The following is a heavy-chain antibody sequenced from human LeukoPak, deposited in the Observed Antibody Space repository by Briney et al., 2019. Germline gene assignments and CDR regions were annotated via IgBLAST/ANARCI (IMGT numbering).Heavy chain of an antibody. Sequence: PGGSLRLSCAASGFSFSSYEMNWVRQAPGKGLEWVSSISGSSSYIYYADSVKGRFTISRDNAKNSLYLQMNSLRAEDTAVYYCARDHQAYCSGGSCTYFDYWGQGTLVTVSS. CDR2: ISGSSSYI. CDR3: ARDHQAYCSGGSCTYFDY. J-gene: IGHJ4*02. D-gene: IGHD2-15*01. CDR1: GFSFSSYE. V-gene: IGHV3-21*01.